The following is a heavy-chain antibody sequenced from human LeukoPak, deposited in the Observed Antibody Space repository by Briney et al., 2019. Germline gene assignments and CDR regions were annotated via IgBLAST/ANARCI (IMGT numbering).Heavy chain of an antibody. CDR3: AIGRGGHQLGDY. D-gene: IGHD6-13*01. CDR2: IYPDDSDT. Sequence: GESLKISCKHSEYSFPNYCIGWVRPMPGKGLEWMGIIYPDDSDTRYSPSFQGQVTISADKSISTAYLQWSSLKASDTAMYYCAIGRGGHQLGDYWGQGTLVTVSS. CDR1: EYSFPNYC. V-gene: IGHV5-51*01. J-gene: IGHJ4*02.